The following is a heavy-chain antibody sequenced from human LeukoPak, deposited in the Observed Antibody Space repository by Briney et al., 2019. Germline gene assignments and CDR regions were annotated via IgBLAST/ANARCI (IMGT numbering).Heavy chain of an antibody. J-gene: IGHJ4*02. V-gene: IGHV1-69*13. CDR3: ARGGSSGYCSSTSCYEGRVKFDY. D-gene: IGHD2-2*01. CDR1: GGTFSSYA. CDR2: IIPIFGTA. Sequence: ASVKVSCKASGGTFSSYAISWVRQAPGQGLEWMGGIIPIFGTANYAQKFQGRVTITADESTSTAYMELSSLRSEDTAVYYCARGGSSGYCSSTSCYEGRVKFDYWGQGTLVTVSS.